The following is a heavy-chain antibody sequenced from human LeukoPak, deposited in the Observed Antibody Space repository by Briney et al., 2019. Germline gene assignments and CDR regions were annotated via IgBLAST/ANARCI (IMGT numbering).Heavy chain of an antibody. D-gene: IGHD5-24*01. CDR2: IYPGDSDT. Sequence: GESLKISCKGSGYSFTSYWIGWVRQMPGKGLEWMGTIYPGDSDTRYSPSFQGQVTISADRSTTTAYLQWSSLKASDTAMCYCARILRERWLQSPLGYWGQGTLVTVSS. V-gene: IGHV5-51*01. J-gene: IGHJ4*02. CDR3: ARILRERWLQSPLGY. CDR1: GYSFTSYW.